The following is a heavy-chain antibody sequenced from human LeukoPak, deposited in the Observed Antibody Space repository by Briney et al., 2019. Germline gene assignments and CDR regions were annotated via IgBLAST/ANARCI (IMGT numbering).Heavy chain of an antibody. V-gene: IGHV4-59*01. CDR1: GGSISSYY. CDR2: IYYSGST. D-gene: IGHD3-22*01. J-gene: IGHJ4*02. CDR3: ARSAYYYDNSGYYPHFDY. Sequence: SETLSLTCTVSGGSISSYYWSWIRQPPGKGLEWIGYIYYSGSTNYNPSLKSRVTISADTSKNQFSLKLSSVTAADTAVYYCARSAYYYDNSGYYPHFDYWGQGTLVTVSS.